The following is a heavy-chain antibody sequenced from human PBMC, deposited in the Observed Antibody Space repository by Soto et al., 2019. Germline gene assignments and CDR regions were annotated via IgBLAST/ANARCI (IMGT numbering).Heavy chain of an antibody. CDR3: AREGNGGNFSDWFDP. J-gene: IGHJ5*02. Sequence: QVQLVESGGGVVQPGRSLRLSCAASGFTFSSYAMHWVRQAPGKGLEWVAVISYDGSNKYYVDSVKGRFTISRDNSKNTLYLQMNNLRAEDTAVYYCAREGNGGNFSDWFDPWGQGTLVTVSS. CDR1: GFTFSSYA. V-gene: IGHV3-30-3*01. D-gene: IGHD2-15*01. CDR2: ISYDGSNK.